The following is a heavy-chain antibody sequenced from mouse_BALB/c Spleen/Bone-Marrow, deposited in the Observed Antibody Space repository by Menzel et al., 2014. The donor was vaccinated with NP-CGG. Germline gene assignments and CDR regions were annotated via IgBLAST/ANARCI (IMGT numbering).Heavy chain of an antibody. V-gene: IGHV1S81*02. CDR3: ATSYFYAGSRGNS. Sequence: VQLQQSGAELVKPGASVKLSCKASGYTFTSYWMHWVKLRPGLGFEWIGEINPSNGGANYNERFKRKATLTVDKSSSTAYTQLSSLTSEDSAVYYCATSYFYAGSRGNSWGQGTTLTVSS. D-gene: IGHD1-1*01. CDR1: GYTFTSYW. J-gene: IGHJ2*01. CDR2: INPSNGGA.